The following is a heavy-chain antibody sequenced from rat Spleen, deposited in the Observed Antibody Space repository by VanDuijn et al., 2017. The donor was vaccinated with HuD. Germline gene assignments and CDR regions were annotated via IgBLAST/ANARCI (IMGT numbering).Heavy chain of an antibody. J-gene: IGHJ2*01. CDR2: ISPGGGHT. Sequence: EVQLVESGGGLVQPGRSLKLSCAASGFTFSNFGMHWLRQAPKKGLEWVASISPGGGHTFYRDSVKGRFTVSRDNAKSSLYLQMDSLRSEDTATYFCARHSLYYYSRYIHEYFDNWGQGVMVTVSS. CDR3: ARHSLYYYSRYIHEYFDN. V-gene: IGHV5-19*01. D-gene: IGHD1-2*01. CDR1: GFTFSNFG.